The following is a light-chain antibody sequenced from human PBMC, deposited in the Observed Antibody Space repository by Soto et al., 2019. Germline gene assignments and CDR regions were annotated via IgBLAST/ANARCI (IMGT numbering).Light chain of an antibody. CDR1: QSVSSN. CDR2: GAS. CDR3: QQYNNWPRIVGT. Sequence: EIVMTQSPATLSVSPGERATLSCRASQSVSSNLAWYQQNPGKAPSLLIYGASTRATGIPARFRGSGYGTEFTLTISSLQSEDFAVYYCQQYNNWPRIVGTFGGGTKVEIK. J-gene: IGKJ4*01. V-gene: IGKV3-15*01.